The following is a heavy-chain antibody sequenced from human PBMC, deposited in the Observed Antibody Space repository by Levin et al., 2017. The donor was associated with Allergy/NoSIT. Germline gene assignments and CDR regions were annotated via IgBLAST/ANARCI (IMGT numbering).Heavy chain of an antibody. J-gene: IGHJ6*02. CDR1: GFTFSSYS. Sequence: PSETLSLTCAASGFTFSSYSMNWVRQAPGKGLEWVSSISSSSSYIYYADSVKGRFTISRDNAKNSLYLQMNSLRAEDTAVYYCARGSTAAAYYYYGMDVWGQGTTVTVSS. CDR2: ISSSSSYI. D-gene: IGHD2-2*01. V-gene: IGHV3-21*01. CDR3: ARGSTAAAYYYYGMDV.